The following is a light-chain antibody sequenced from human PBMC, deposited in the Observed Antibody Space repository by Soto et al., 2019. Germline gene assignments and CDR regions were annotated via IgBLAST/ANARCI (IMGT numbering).Light chain of an antibody. CDR3: QQYSDWPPVT. V-gene: IGKV3-15*01. CDR1: QPVGIN. J-gene: IGKJ4*01. Sequence: TQSPATLSVSPGASATLACRASQPVGINLAWYQQRAGQAPRLLIYGASTRATGIPARFSGGGFGTDFALTITSLQSEDFAVYYCQQYSDWPPVTFGGGTKLEIK. CDR2: GAS.